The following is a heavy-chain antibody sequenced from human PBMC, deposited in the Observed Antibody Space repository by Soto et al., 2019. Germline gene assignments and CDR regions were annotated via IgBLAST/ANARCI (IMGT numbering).Heavy chain of an antibody. Sequence: SETLSLTCSVSGGSISGSYWSWIRQSPGTGLEWLGYVYYTGSTNYSPSLRSRVSISVDTSKNKFSLRLSSVSAADPAVYFCARSVAVPGAHIDYWGQGTQVTVSS. CDR3: ARSVAVPGAHIDY. J-gene: IGHJ4*02. CDR2: VYYTGST. CDR1: GGSISGSY. D-gene: IGHD6-19*01. V-gene: IGHV4-59*01.